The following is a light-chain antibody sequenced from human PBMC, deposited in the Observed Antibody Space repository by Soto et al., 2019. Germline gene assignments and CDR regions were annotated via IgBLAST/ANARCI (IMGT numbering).Light chain of an antibody. J-gene: IGLJ1*01. CDR1: SSDVGGYNY. Sequence: QSALTQPASVSGSPGQSITISCTGTSSDVGGYNYVSWYQQHPGKAPKLLISEVTNRPSGVSNRFSGSKSGNTASLTISGLQAEDEADYYCTSYITRSTLVFGTGTKLTVL. V-gene: IGLV2-14*01. CDR3: TSYITRSTLV. CDR2: EVT.